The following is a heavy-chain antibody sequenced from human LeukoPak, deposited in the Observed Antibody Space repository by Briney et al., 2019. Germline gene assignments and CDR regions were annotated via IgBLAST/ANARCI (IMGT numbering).Heavy chain of an antibody. CDR1: GDSVSSPSHH. J-gene: IGHJ4*02. CDR3: TREFTNTSGD. Sequence: SETLSLTCTVSGDSVSSPSHHWAWIRQPPGKGLEWIASIYYTGNTYYNPSLKSRLSISIDASKNCFSLKLSSVTAADTAVYFCTREFTNTSGDWGQGTLVTVSS. V-gene: IGHV4-39*02. D-gene: IGHD1-1*01. CDR2: IYYTGNT.